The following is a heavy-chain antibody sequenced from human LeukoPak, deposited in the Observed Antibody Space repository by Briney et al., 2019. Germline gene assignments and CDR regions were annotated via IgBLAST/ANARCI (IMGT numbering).Heavy chain of an antibody. Sequence: GGSLRLSCSASGFTFSSYAMHWVRQAPGKGLEYVSAISSNGGSTYYADSVKGRFTISRDNSKNTLYLQVSSLRAEDTAVYYCVKDDCSGGSCYGDYWGQGTLVTVSS. J-gene: IGHJ4*02. V-gene: IGHV3-64D*06. CDR3: VKDDCSGGSCYGDY. D-gene: IGHD2-15*01. CDR1: GFTFSSYA. CDR2: ISSNGGST.